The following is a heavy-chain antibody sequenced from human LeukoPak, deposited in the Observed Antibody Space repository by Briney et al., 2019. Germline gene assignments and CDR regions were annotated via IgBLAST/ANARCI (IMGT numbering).Heavy chain of an antibody. CDR3: ARDLGDIVVVTAIPHAFDI. CDR2: INSDGSST. CDR1: GFTFSNYW. Sequence: GGSLRLSCAASGFTFSNYWMHWVRQAPGKGLEYFSRINSDGSSTNYADSVKGRFTISRDNAKNSLYLQMNSLRAEDTAVYYCARDLGDIVVVTAIPHAFDIWGQGTMVTVSS. D-gene: IGHD2-21*02. J-gene: IGHJ3*02. V-gene: IGHV3-74*01.